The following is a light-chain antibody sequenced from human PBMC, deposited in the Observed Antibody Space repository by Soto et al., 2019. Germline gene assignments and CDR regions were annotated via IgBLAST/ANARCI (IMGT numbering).Light chain of an antibody. CDR2: DAS. CDR1: QDISNY. V-gene: IGKV1-33*01. Sequence: DIQMTQSPSSLSASVGDRVTITCQASQDISNYLNWYQQKPGKAPKLLIYDASNLETGVPSRFSGSGSGTDFTFTISSLQPEDIATYYCQQSYSTPHTFGGGTKVDIK. J-gene: IGKJ4*01. CDR3: QQSYSTPHT.